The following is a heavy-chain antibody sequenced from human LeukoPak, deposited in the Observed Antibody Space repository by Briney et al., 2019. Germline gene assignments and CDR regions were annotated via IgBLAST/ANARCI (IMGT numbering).Heavy chain of an antibody. CDR1: GGSISSSSYY. V-gene: IGHV4-39*07. J-gene: IGHJ5*02. CDR2: INHSGST. Sequence: SETLSLTCTVSGGSISSSSYYWGWIRQPPGKGLEWIGEINHSGSTNYNPSLKSRVTISVDTSKNQFSLKLSSVTAADTAVYYCARAFKLDYGDYEKLDADWFDPWGQGALVTVSS. CDR3: ARAFKLDYGDYEKLDADWFDP. D-gene: IGHD4-17*01.